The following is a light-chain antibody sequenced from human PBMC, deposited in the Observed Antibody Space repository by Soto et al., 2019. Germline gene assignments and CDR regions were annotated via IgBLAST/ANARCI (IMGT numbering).Light chain of an antibody. Sequence: AIQMTQSPSSLSASVRDRVTITCRASQGIRTDLGWYQQKPGKAPKLLIYDASSLQSGVPSRFSGSGSGTEFTLTISSLQPEDFATYYCLQDYNYPCTFGQGTKVEIK. CDR2: DAS. CDR3: LQDYNYPCT. CDR1: QGIRTD. J-gene: IGKJ1*01. V-gene: IGKV1-6*01.